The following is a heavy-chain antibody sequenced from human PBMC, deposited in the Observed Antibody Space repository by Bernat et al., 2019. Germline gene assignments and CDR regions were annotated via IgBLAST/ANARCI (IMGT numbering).Heavy chain of an antibody. CDR2: ISSSSSTI. V-gene: IGHV3-48*01. CDR3: ARFRYDSRGYRMDV. J-gene: IGHJ6*02. CDR1: GFTFSSYS. Sequence: EVQLVESGGGLVQPGGSLRLSCAASGFTFSSYSMNWVRQAPGKGLEWVSYISSSSSTIYYADSVKGRFTISRDNARNSLYLQMNSLRAEDTAVYYCARFRYDSRGYRMDVWGQGTTVTVSS. D-gene: IGHD3-22*01.